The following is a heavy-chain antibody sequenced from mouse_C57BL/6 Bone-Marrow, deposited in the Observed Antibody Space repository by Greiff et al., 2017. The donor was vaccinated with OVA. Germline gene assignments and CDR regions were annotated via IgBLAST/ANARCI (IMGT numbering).Heavy chain of an antibody. CDR2: IDPSDSYT. V-gene: IGHV1-50*01. CDR3: ARERGITFDY. D-gene: IGHD2-14*01. J-gene: IGHJ2*01. Sequence: VQLQQPGAELVKPGASVKLSCKASGYTFTSYWMQWVKQRPGQGLEWIGEIDPSDSYTNYNQKFKGKATLTVDTSSSTAYMQLSSRTSEDSAVYYCARERGITFDYWGQGTTLTVSS. CDR1: GYTFTSYW.